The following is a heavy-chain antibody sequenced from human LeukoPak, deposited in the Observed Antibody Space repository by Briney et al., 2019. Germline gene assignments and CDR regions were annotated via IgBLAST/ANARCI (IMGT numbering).Heavy chain of an antibody. CDR3: ARGPTVDYDILIGYYRFDQ. CDR1: GGSISRYY. V-gene: IGHV4-34*01. Sequence: SETLSLTCTVSGGSISRYYWSWIRQPPGKGLEWIGEINHSGSTNYNPSLKSRVTISVDTSKNQFSLKLSSVTAADTAIYYCARGPTVDYDILIGYYRFDQWGQGTQVTVSS. J-gene: IGHJ4*02. CDR2: INHSGST. D-gene: IGHD3-9*01.